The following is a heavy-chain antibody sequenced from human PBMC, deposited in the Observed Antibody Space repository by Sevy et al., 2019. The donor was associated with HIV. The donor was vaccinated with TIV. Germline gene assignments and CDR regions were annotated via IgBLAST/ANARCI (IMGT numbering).Heavy chain of an antibody. CDR2: IKSKTDGGTT. D-gene: IGHD1-26*01. CDR3: TTLPSIVGATILSDYYYYYYMDV. J-gene: IGHJ6*03. V-gene: IGHV3-15*01. Sequence: GSLRLSCAASGFTFSNAWMSWVRQAPGKGLEWVGRIKSKTDGGTTDYAAPVKGRFTISRDDSKNTLYLQMNSLKTEDTAVYYCTTLPSIVGATILSDYYYYYYMDVWGKGTTVTVSS. CDR1: GFTFSNAW.